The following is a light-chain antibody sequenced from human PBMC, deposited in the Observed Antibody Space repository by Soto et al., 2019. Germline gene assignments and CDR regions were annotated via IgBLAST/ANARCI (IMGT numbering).Light chain of an antibody. CDR2: DVS. CDR3: SSYTSTSAVV. J-gene: IGLJ2*01. Sequence: QPASVSGSPGQSITISCTGTSSDVGGYNYVSWYQQHPGKAPKLMIYDVSNRPSGVSNRFSGSKSDNTASLAISGLQAEDEADYYCSSYTSTSAVVFGGGTKVTVL. CDR1: SSDVGGYNY. V-gene: IGLV2-14*01.